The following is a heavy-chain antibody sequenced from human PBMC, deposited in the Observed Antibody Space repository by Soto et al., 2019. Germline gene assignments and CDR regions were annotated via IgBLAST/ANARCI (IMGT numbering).Heavy chain of an antibody. D-gene: IGHD2-2*01. CDR1: GFTFSDYW. CDR2: ISVDGGAT. Sequence: TRRTLRLSCAASGFTFSDYWMHWVSQAPGKGLVWVSRISVDGGATTYADSVKGRFTISRDNAKNTLYLQMSSLTAEDTAMYYFVRDLESVIPCGNVWCQGTMVTVSS. CDR3: VRDLESVIPCGNV. J-gene: IGHJ3*01. V-gene: IGHV3-74*03.